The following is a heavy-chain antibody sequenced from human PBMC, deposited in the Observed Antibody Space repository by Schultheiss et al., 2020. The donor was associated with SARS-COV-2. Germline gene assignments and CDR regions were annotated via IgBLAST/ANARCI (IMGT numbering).Heavy chain of an antibody. CDR3: ARGWSGYYYPSYFDY. Sequence: SETLSLTCTVSGASISSGGYYWSWIRQHPGKGLEWIGYIYYSGSTYYNPSLKSLVTISVDTSKNQFSLKLSSVTAADTAVYYCARGWSGYYYPSYFDYWGQGTLVTVSS. V-gene: IGHV4-31*01. D-gene: IGHD3-3*01. J-gene: IGHJ4*02. CDR1: GASISSGGYY. CDR2: IYYSGST.